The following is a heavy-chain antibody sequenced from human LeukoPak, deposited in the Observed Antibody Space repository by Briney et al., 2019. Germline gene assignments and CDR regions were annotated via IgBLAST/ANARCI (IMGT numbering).Heavy chain of an antibody. CDR1: GYTFTAYY. CDR2: IDTNAGAT. Sequence: GAPVKASCKASGYTFTAYYIHWVRQAPGQGLEWMGWIDTNAGATKYAQKFQGRVTITRDTSTGTAYMELSSLISGDTALYYCASEAFCAGGSCNVQRVASWGPGTLVTVSS. V-gene: IGHV1-2*02. D-gene: IGHD2-8*02. CDR3: ASEAFCAGGSCNVQRVAS. J-gene: IGHJ4*02.